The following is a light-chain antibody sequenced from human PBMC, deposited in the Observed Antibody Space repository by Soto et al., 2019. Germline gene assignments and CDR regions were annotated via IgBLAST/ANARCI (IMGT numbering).Light chain of an antibody. V-gene: IGLV2-14*01. CDR2: EVS. CDR1: SSDVGNYKY. Sequence: QYALTQPASVSGSPGQSITISCTGTSSDVGNYKYVSWYQQHPGKAPKLIIYEVSNRPSGVSDRFSGSKSGNTASLTISGLQAEDETDYYCLSYTSSGTYVFGTGTKVTVL. J-gene: IGLJ1*01. CDR3: LSYTSSGTYV.